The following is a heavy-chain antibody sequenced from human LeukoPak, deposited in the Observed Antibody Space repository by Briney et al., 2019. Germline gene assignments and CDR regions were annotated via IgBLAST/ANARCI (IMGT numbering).Heavy chain of an antibody. Sequence: SETLSLTCAVSDYSTSSAYYWGWIRQPPGKGLEWIGSIYHSGSTDYNPSLKSRVTISVDTSKNQFSLKLRSVTAADTAVYYCARDQAYCGGDCYFDFWGQGTLVTVPS. J-gene: IGHJ4*02. V-gene: IGHV4-38-2*02. CDR2: IYHSGST. CDR3: ARDQAYCGGDCYFDF. CDR1: DYSTSSAYY. D-gene: IGHD2-21*02.